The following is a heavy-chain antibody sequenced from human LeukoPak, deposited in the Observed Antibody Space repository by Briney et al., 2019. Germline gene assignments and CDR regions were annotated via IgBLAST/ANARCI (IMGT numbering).Heavy chain of an antibody. J-gene: IGHJ6*02. CDR2: INAGNGNT. CDR1: GGTFSSYA. V-gene: IGHV1-3*01. CDR3: ARGAGITIFGVAPYGMDV. D-gene: IGHD3-3*01. Sequence: ASVKVSCKASGGTFSSYAISWVRQAPGQGLEWMGWINAGNGNTKYSQKFQGRVTITRDTSASTAYMELSSLRSEDTAVYYCARGAGITIFGVAPYGMDVWGQGTTVTVSS.